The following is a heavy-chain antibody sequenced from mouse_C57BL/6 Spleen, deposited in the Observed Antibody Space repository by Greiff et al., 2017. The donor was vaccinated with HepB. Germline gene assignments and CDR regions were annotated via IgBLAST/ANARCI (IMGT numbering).Heavy chain of an antibody. J-gene: IGHJ1*03. CDR3: ARHEDPWYDYHWYFDV. V-gene: IGHV1-62-2*01. CDR2: FYPGSGSI. D-gene: IGHD2-4*01. CDR1: GYTFTEYT. Sequence: VQLQQSGAELVKPGASVKLSCKASGYTFTEYTIHWVKQRSGQGLEWIGWFYPGSGSIKYNEKFKDKATLTADKSSSTVYMELSRLTSEDSAVYCCARHEDPWYDYHWYFDVWGTGTTVTVSS.